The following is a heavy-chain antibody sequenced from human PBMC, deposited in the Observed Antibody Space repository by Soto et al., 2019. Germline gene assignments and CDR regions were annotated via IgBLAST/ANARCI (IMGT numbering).Heavy chain of an antibody. D-gene: IGHD1-26*01. J-gene: IGHJ5*01. Sequence: DVQLLESGGGLVQPGGSLTLSCAASRFTFSDYAMSWVRQAPGKGLEWVSAIGGTGADTYYADSVRGRFTVSRDNPKNSRVLKLNCLRDEDTAVYYCAKDAVAYNGKWDWFDSWGQGTLVTVSS. CDR3: AKDAVAYNGKWDWFDS. CDR2: IGGTGADT. V-gene: IGHV3-23*01. CDR1: RFTFSDYA.